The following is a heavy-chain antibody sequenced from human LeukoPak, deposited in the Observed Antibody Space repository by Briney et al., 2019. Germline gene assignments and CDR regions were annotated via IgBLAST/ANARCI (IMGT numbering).Heavy chain of an antibody. Sequence: GGSLRLSCAASGFTFSDYAIHWVRQAPGKGLEWVSLISGDGGSTYYADSVKGRFTISRDNSKNSLYLQMNSLRTEDTALYYCAKVLGYYDSSGYYQEGGFDYWGQGTLVTVSS. CDR2: ISGDGGST. V-gene: IGHV3-43*02. D-gene: IGHD3-22*01. CDR1: GFTFSDYA. J-gene: IGHJ4*02. CDR3: AKVLGYYDSSGYYQEGGFDY.